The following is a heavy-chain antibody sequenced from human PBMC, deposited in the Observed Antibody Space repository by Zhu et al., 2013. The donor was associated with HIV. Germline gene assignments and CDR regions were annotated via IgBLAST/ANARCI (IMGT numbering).Heavy chain of an antibody. CDR2: LDPRSGDT. D-gene: IGHD3-16*01. CDR3: AREDRRLMTSLDF. CDR1: GYSFTNYY. V-gene: IGHV1-2*02. Sequence: QVQLLQSGAEVKRPGASVKVSCRASGYSFTNYYINWVRQAPGQGLEWMGWLDPRSGDTMYTQKFQGRVTMTRDTAIDTAYMEVTSLRSDDTAVYFCAREDRRLMTSLDFWGQGTLVSVSS. J-gene: IGHJ4*02.